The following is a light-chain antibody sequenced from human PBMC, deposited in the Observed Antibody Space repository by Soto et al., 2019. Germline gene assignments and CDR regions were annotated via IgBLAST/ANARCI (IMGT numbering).Light chain of an antibody. V-gene: IGLV2-14*01. Sequence: QSVLTQPASVSGSPGQSITISCTGTSSDVGGYNYVSWYQQHPGKAPKFMIYDVSNRPSGVSKRFSGSKSGNAASLTISGLQAEDEADYYCSSYAASNNFYFVFGGGPQLTVL. CDR2: DVS. CDR3: SSYAASNNFYFV. J-gene: IGLJ3*02. CDR1: SSDVGGYNY.